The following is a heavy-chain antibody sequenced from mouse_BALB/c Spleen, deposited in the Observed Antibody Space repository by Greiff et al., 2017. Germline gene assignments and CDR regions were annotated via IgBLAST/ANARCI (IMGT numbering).Heavy chain of an antibody. J-gene: IGHJ3*01. CDR3: ARSVASTVYYGDDGGAY. Sequence: EVKLVESGGGLVQPGGSRKLSCAASGFTFSSFGMHWVRQAPEKGLEWVAYISSGSSTIYYADTVKGRFTISRDNPKNTLFLQMTSLRSEDTAMYYCARSVASTVYYGDDGGAYWGQGTLVTVSA. CDR2: ISSGSSTI. D-gene: IGHD2-2*01. CDR1: GFTFSSFG. V-gene: IGHV5-17*02.